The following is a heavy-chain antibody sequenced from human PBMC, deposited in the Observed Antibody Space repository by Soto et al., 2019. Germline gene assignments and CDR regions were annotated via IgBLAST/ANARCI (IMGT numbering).Heavy chain of an antibody. CDR3: TTDPAYDIVLMVYAPFYHY. D-gene: IGHD2-8*01. V-gene: IGHV3-15*07. J-gene: IGHJ4*02. CDR1: GFTFSNAW. CDR2: IKSKTDGGTT. Sequence: GESLKISCAASGFTFSNAWMNWVRQAPGKGLEWVGRIKSKTDGGTTDYAAPVKGRFTISRDDSKNTLYLQMNSLKTEDTAVYYCTTDPAYDIVLMVYAPFYHYWGQGTLVTVSS.